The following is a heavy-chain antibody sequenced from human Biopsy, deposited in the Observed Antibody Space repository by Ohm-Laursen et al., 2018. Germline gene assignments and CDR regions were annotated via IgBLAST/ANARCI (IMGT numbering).Heavy chain of an antibody. V-gene: IGHV4-59*01. J-gene: IGHJ5*02. CDR2: VYNGGIT. CDR3: SRTPRDSFWSGSYKRGLWFDP. D-gene: IGHD3-3*01. CDR1: GGSIISYY. Sequence: GTLSLTCSVSGGSIISYYWTWIRQPPGMGLEWIGHVYNGGITNYNPSHKRRVTITKDTSKNQFSLQVNFVTAADTAVYYCSRTPRDSFWSGSYKRGLWFDPWGQGTLVSVSS.